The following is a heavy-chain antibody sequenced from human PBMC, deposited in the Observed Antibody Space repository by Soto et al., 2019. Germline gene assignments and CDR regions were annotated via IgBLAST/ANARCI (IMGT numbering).Heavy chain of an antibody. D-gene: IGHD2-15*01. V-gene: IGHV1-69*01. CDR1: GGSLSYNG. CDR3: ARLRYCNGIRCYCFDF. CDR2: LTPVFGPA. Sequence: QVQLVQSGAEVKKPGSSVKVSCKASGGSLSYNGFSWVRLAPGQGLEWMGGLTPVFGPANYAQKFQGRLTITADESSTTGYMELTSLRSEDTAVYYCARLRYCNGIRCYCFDFWGRGTLVTVSS. J-gene: IGHJ4*01.